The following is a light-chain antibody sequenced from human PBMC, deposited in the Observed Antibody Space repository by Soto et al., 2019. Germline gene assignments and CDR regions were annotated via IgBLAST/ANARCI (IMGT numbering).Light chain of an antibody. CDR3: QQYNSYSLT. Sequence: DIQMTQSPSTLSASVGDRVTITCRASQTISSWLAWYQQKPGKTPKLMIYKASSLEGRVSARFSGSGSGTEFTLIISSLQADDFASYYCQQYNSYSLTFGRGTKVEIK. J-gene: IGKJ1*01. CDR1: QTISSW. V-gene: IGKV1-5*03. CDR2: KAS.